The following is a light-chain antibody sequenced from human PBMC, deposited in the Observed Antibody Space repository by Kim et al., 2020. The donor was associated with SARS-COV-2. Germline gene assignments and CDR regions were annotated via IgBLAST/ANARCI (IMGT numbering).Light chain of an antibody. CDR1: SSDVVGYNY. CDR2: DVS. Sequence: GQSITISCTGTSSDVVGYNYVSWYQQHPGKAPKLMIYDVSKRPSGVSNRFSGSNSGNTASLTISGLQAEDEADYYCSSYTSSSTWVFGGGTQLTVL. CDR3: SSYTSSSTWV. V-gene: IGLV2-14*04. J-gene: IGLJ3*02.